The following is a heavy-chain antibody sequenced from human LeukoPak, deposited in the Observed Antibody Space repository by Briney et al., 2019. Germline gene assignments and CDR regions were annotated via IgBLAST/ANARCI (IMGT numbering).Heavy chain of an antibody. V-gene: IGHV3-21*01. CDR3: ARKERRGTNDY. CDR2: ISSSSSYI. D-gene: IGHD3-10*01. Sequence: GGSLRLSCAASRFTLSSYSMNWVRQAPGKGLEWVSSISSSSSYIYYADSVKGRFTISRDNAKNSLYLQMNSLRAEHTAVYYCARKERRGTNDYWGQGTLVTVSS. J-gene: IGHJ4*02. CDR1: RFTLSSYS.